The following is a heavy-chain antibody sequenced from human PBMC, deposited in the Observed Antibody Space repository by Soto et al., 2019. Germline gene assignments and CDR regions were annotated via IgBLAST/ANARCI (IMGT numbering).Heavy chain of an antibody. J-gene: IGHJ6*02. Sequence: GASVKVSCKASGYTFTNSGISWVRQAPGQGLEWMGWIGAYNGHTKYAQKLQGRVTMTTDTSTSTAYMELRSLKSDDTAVYYCAREDYYDSSGYLPVRYYFGMDVWGQGTTLTVSS. CDR3: AREDYYDSSGYLPVRYYFGMDV. CDR1: GYTFTNSG. V-gene: IGHV1-18*01. D-gene: IGHD3-22*01. CDR2: IGAYNGHT.